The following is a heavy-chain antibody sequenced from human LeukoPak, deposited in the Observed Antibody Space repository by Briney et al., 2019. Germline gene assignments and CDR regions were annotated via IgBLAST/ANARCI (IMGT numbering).Heavy chain of an antibody. D-gene: IGHD5-18*01. CDR2: IKQDGSEK. J-gene: IGHJ6*02. Sequence: GGSLRLSCAASGFTFNNYWMSWVRQAPGKGLEWVANIKQDGSEKYYVDSVKGRFTISRDNSKNTLYLQMNSLRAEDTAVYYCARGSVTTGPFGMDVWGQGTTVTVSS. CDR3: ARGSVTTGPFGMDV. CDR1: GFTFNNYW. V-gene: IGHV3-7*01.